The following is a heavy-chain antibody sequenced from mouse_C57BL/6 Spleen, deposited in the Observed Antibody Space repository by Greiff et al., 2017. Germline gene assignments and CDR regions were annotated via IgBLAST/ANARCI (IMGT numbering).Heavy chain of an antibody. Sequence: VKLVESGAELVKPGASVKISCKASGYAFSSYWMNWVKQRPGKGLEWIGQIYPGDGDTNYNGKFKGKATLTADKSSSTAYMQLSSLTSEDSAVYFCARGITTVVVPYFDYWGQGTTLTVSS. D-gene: IGHD1-1*01. CDR2: IYPGDGDT. CDR3: ARGITTVVVPYFDY. CDR1: GYAFSSYW. J-gene: IGHJ2*01. V-gene: IGHV1-80*01.